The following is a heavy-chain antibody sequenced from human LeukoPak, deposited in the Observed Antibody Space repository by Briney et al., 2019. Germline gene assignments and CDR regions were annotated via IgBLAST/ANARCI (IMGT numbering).Heavy chain of an antibody. D-gene: IGHD6-19*01. Sequence: SETLSLTCTVSGGSISSSSYYWGWIRQPPGKGLEWIGEINHSGSTNYNPSLKSRVTISVDTSKNQFSLKLSSVTAADTAVYYCASGIAVAGTMDYWGQGTLVTVSS. CDR3: ASGIAVAGTMDY. V-gene: IGHV4-39*07. CDR2: INHSGST. J-gene: IGHJ4*02. CDR1: GGSISSSSYY.